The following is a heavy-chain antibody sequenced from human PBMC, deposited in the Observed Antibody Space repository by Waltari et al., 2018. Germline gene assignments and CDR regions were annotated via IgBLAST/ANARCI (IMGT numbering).Heavy chain of an antibody. J-gene: IGHJ6*02. CDR1: GGSISSSSYY. CDR3: ARHESYYDFWSGRYYYYGMDV. V-gene: IGHV4-39*01. CDR2: IYYSGST. Sequence: QLQLQESGPGLVKPSETLSLTCTVSGGSISSSSYYWGWIRQPPGKGLEWIGSIYYSGSTYYNPSLKSRVTISVDTSKNQCSRKLSSVTAADTAVYYCARHESYYDFWSGRYYYYGMDVWGQGTTVTVSS. D-gene: IGHD3-3*01.